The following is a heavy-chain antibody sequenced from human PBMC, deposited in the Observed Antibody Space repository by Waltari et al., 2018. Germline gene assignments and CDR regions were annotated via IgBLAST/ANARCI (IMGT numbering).Heavy chain of an antibody. CDR2: IYYSGST. V-gene: IGHV4-39*07. D-gene: IGHD5-12*01. J-gene: IGHJ5*02. CDR1: GGSISSSSYY. CDR3: AREGISGYANDWFDP. Sequence: QLQLQESGPGLVKPSETLSLTCTVSGGSISSSSYYWGWSRQPPGKGLEGIGSIYYSGSTYDNPSLKSRVTISVDTSKNQFSLQLSSVTAADTAVYYCAREGISGYANDWFDPWGQGTLVTVSS.